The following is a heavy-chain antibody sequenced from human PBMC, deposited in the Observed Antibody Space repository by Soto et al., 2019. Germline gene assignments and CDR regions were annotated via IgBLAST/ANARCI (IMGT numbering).Heavy chain of an antibody. Sequence: QVQVVQSGAEVKKPGSSVKISCKASGRIFSSFPTSWVRQVPGQGLEWMGGVISASGSVTYAPQFQGRVTITAVTSAGIGYLEVTSLTSEDTAIYYCAKVGSRDGYNDVLDQWGPGTMVTVSS. D-gene: IGHD5-12*01. CDR1: GRIFSSFP. V-gene: IGHV1-69*06. J-gene: IGHJ3*01. CDR3: AKVGSRDGYNDVLDQ. CDR2: VISASGSV.